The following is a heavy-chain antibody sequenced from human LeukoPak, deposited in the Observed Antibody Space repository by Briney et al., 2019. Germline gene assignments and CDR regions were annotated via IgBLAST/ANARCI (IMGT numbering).Heavy chain of an antibody. J-gene: IGHJ4*02. V-gene: IGHV1-46*01. CDR2: INPSDGGT. CDR1: GYTFTTSY. CDR3: AREIASSSYFDY. D-gene: IGHD6-13*01. Sequence: ASVKVSCKASGYTFTTSYTHWVRQAPGQGLEWMGIINPSDGGTSYARKFQGRVTMTRDTSTSTVYMELSSLRSEDTALYYCAREIASSSYFDYWGQGTLVTVFS.